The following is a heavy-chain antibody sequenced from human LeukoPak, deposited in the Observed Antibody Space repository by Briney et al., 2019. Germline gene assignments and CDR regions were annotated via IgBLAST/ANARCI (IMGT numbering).Heavy chain of an antibody. Sequence: PSETLSLTCTVSGDSVSNGNYYWSWHRQPPGKALEWIGYIYYTGKTYYNPSLEGRVTILVDTSRNHFSVKLSSVTAADTAVYYCARGLVPLYYFDYWGQGTLVTVSS. J-gene: IGHJ4*02. D-gene: IGHD4-23*01. CDR2: IYYTGKT. V-gene: IGHV4-61*03. CDR1: GDSVSNGNYY. CDR3: ARGLVPLYYFDY.